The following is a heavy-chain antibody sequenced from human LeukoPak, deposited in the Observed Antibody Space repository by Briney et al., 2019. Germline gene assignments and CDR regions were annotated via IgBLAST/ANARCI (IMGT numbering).Heavy chain of an antibody. D-gene: IGHD5-12*01. CDR3: ARWGGGYDFGYYYYGMEV. CDR2: ISSNGGST. J-gene: IGHJ6*02. CDR1: GFTFSSYA. Sequence: GGSLRLSCAASGFTFSSYAMHWVRQAPGKGLEYVSAISSNGGSTYYANSVKGRFTISRDNSKNTLYLQMGSLRAEDMAVYYCARWGGGYDFGYYYYGMEVWGQGTTVTVSS. V-gene: IGHV3-64*01.